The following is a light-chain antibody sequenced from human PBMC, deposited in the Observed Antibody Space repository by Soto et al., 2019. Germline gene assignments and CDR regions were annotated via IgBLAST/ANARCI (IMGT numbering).Light chain of an antibody. J-gene: IGLJ1*01. CDR1: SSDVGGYNY. V-gene: IGLV2-14*01. CDR3: SSYTSSSTPLYV. CDR2: EVS. Sequence: QPASVSGSPGQSITISCTGTSSDVGGYNYVSWYQQHPGKAPKLMIYEVSNRPSGVSNRFSGSKSGNTASLTISGLQAEDEADYYCSSYTSSSTPLYVFGTGTKVTVL.